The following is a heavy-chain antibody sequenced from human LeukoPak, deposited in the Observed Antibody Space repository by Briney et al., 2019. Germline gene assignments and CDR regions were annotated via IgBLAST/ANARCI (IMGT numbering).Heavy chain of an antibody. V-gene: IGHV3-49*04. Sequence: PGGSLRLSCTASGFTFGDYAMSWVRQAPGKGLEWVGFIRSKAYGGTTEYAASVKGRFTISRDNAKNSVYLQLNSLRVEDTAVYYCSRGLTVSDYWGQGTLVTVSS. D-gene: IGHD4-17*01. J-gene: IGHJ4*02. CDR2: IRSKAYGGTT. CDR3: SRGLTVSDY. CDR1: GFTFGDYA.